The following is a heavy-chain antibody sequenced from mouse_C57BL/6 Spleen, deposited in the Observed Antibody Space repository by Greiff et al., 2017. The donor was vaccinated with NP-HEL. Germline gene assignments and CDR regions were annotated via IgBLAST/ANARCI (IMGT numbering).Heavy chain of an antibody. J-gene: IGHJ1*03. CDR3: TGLGRGYFDV. Sequence: EVQVVESGGGLVQPGGSMKLSCVASGFTFSNYWMNWVRQSPEKGLEWVAQIRLKSDNYATHYAESVKGRFTISRDDSKSSVYLQMNNLRAEDTGIYYCTGLGRGYFDVWGTGTTVTVSS. D-gene: IGHD4-1*01. CDR1: GFTFSNYW. CDR2: IRLKSDNYAT. V-gene: IGHV6-3*01.